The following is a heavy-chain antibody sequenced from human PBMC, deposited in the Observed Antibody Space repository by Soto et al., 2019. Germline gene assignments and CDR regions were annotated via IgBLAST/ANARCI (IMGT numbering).Heavy chain of an antibody. J-gene: IGHJ4*02. CDR3: AHVFSSISGSYRYFDY. Sequence: QLTLKQSGPTLVKTTQTLTLTCTFSGFSLSTYGVGVGWIRQPPGKALEGLALVYWDDDKRDSPSLRSRLTITKDASKNLVVLTMTNMDPVDTATFYCAHVFSSISGSYRYFDYWGQGTLVTVSS. V-gene: IGHV2-5*02. CDR2: VYWDDDK. D-gene: IGHD3-16*02. CDR1: GFSLSTYGVG.